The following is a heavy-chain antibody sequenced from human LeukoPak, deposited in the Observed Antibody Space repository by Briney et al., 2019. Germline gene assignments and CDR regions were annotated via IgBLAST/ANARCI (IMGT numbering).Heavy chain of an antibody. D-gene: IGHD2-15*01. Sequence: GGSLRLSCAASGFTFSTYAMHWVRQAPGKGLEWVAIILSDGGSKDYADSVKGRFTISRDNSKNTLYLQMNSLRAEDTAVYYCAPRPVASPLFDYWGQGTLVTVSS. CDR1: GFTFSTYA. V-gene: IGHV3-30*04. CDR2: ILSDGGSK. J-gene: IGHJ4*02. CDR3: APRPVASPLFDY.